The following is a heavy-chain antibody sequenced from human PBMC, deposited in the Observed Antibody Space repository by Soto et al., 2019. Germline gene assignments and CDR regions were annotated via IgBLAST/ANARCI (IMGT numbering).Heavy chain of an antibody. D-gene: IGHD6-6*01. CDR3: AGGSSKSWFDP. Sequence: SETLSLTCTVSGGSISSGGYYWSWIRQHPGKGLEWIGYIYYSGSTYYNPSLKSRVTISLDTSKNQFSLKLSSMTAADTAVYYCAGGSSKSWFDPWGQGTLVTVSS. CDR1: GGSISSGGYY. V-gene: IGHV4-31*03. J-gene: IGHJ5*02. CDR2: IYYSGST.